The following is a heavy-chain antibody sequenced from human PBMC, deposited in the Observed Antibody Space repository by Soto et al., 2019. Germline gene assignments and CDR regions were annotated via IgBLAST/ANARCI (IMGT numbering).Heavy chain of an antibody. Sequence: GESLKISCKGSGYSFTSYWIGWVRQMPGKGLEWMGIIYPGDSDTRYSPSFQGQVTISADKSISTAYLQWSSLKASDTAMYYCAGGGVRGVITRTRDYYGMDVWGQGTTVTVS. J-gene: IGHJ6*02. V-gene: IGHV5-51*01. D-gene: IGHD3-10*01. CDR1: GYSFTSYW. CDR3: AGGGVRGVITRTRDYYGMDV. CDR2: IYPGDSDT.